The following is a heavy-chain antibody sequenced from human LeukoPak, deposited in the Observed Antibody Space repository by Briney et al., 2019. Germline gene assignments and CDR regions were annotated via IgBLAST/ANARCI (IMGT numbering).Heavy chain of an antibody. D-gene: IGHD1-26*01. CDR1: DDPINSGVYY. CDR2: IYTSGTTT. CDR3: ARAKKRSGRSRNFYLDV. Sequence: SETLSLTCTVSDDPINSGVYYWNWIRQHAGKGLEWIGHIYTSGTTTNSNPSLKSRVAISLDTSKNHFSLKLSSVTAADTAVYYCARAKKRSGRSRNFYLDVWGKGTTVTVSS. J-gene: IGHJ6*03. V-gene: IGHV4-61*09.